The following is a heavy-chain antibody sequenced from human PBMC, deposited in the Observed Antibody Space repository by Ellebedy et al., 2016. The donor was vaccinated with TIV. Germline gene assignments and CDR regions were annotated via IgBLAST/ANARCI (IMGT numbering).Heavy chain of an antibody. J-gene: IGHJ3*01. D-gene: IGHD5-24*01. Sequence: SETLSLTXTVSGGSITGYYLSWIRQSLGKGLDWIGYVHYSGSTSYNPSLRSRVTISAGTSENQFSLKLTSVTAADTAVYYCARFTSRDGYNYDVFDLWGQGTMVTVSS. CDR3: ARFTSRDGYNYDVFDL. V-gene: IGHV4-59*12. CDR1: GGSITGYY. CDR2: VHYSGST.